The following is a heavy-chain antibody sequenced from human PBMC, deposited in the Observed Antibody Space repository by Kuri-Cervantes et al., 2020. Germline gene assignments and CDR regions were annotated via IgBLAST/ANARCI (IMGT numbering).Heavy chain of an antibody. D-gene: IGHD6-19*01. V-gene: IGHV3-NL1*01. CDR2: ISGSGGST. J-gene: IGHJ4*02. CDR1: GFTSSDYG. Sequence: GESLKISCAASGFTSSDYGIHWVRQSPDKGLEWVSAISGSGGSTYYADSVKGRFTISRDNSKNTLYLQMNSLRAEDTAVYYCAKETARQGLVRSNIDYWGQGTLVTVSS. CDR3: AKETARQGLVRSNIDY.